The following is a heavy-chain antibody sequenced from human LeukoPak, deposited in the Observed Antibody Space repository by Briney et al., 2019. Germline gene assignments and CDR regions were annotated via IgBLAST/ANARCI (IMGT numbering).Heavy chain of an antibody. J-gene: IGHJ2*01. V-gene: IGHV1-2*02. D-gene: IGHD2-21*02. CDR2: INPNSGGT. CDR1: GYTFTGYY. Sequence: ASVKVSCKASGYTFTGYYMHWVRQAPGQVLEWMGWINPNSGGTNYAQKFQGRVTMTRDTSISTAYMELSRLRSDDTAVYYCARDFVVTTGDNWYFDLWGRGTLVTVSS. CDR3: ARDFVVTTGDNWYFDL.